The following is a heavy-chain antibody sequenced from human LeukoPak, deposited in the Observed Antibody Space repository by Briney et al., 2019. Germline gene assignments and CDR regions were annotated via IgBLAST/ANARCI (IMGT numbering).Heavy chain of an antibody. V-gene: IGHV1-18*01. D-gene: IGHD6-19*01. CDR2: ISAYNGNT. J-gene: IGHJ6*02. CDR1: GYTFTSYG. Sequence: ASVKVSCKASGYTFTSYGISWVRQAPGQGLEWMGWISAYNGNTNYAQKLQGRVTMTRNTSISTAYMELSSLRSEDTAVYYCARFALRSSGWFYYYYYGMDVWGQGTTVTVSS. CDR3: ARFALRSSGWFYYYYYGMDV.